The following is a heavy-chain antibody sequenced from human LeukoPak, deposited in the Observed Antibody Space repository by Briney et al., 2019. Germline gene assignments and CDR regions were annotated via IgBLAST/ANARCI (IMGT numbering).Heavy chain of an antibody. D-gene: IGHD3-22*01. CDR2: ISGSGGST. CDR1: GFTFSSYA. Sequence: GGSLRLSCAASGFTFSSYATSWVREAPGKGLEWVSAISGSGGSTYYADSVKGRFTISRDNSKNTLYLQMNSLRAEDTAVYYCAKVGPPYYYDSSGYYYGVDYWGQGTVVTVSS. V-gene: IGHV3-23*01. J-gene: IGHJ4*02. CDR3: AKVGPPYYYDSSGYYYGVDY.